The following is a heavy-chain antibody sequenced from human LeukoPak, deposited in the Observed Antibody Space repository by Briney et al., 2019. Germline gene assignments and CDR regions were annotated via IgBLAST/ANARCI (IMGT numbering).Heavy chain of an antibody. CDR2: IYHSGST. Sequence: SQTLSLTCTVSGGSISSGGYYWSWIRQPPGKGLEWIGYIYHSGSTYYNPSLKSRVTISVDTSKNQFSLKLSSVTAADTAVYYCARISSSNWFDPWGQGTLVTVSS. CDR1: GGSISSGGYY. J-gene: IGHJ5*02. V-gene: IGHV4-30-2*01. CDR3: ARISSSNWFDP. D-gene: IGHD6-13*01.